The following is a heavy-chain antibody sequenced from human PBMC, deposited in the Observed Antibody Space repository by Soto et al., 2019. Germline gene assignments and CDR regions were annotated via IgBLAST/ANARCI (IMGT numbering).Heavy chain of an antibody. Sequence: QVQLVESGGGVVQPGRSLRLSCAASGFTFSSYGMHWVRQAPGKGLEWVAAILYDGSNKYYADSVKGRFTISRYNSKNTLYLQMNSLRAEDTAVYYCARGAYYDVLTGSYSYGMDVWGQGTTVTVSS. D-gene: IGHD3-9*01. J-gene: IGHJ6*02. V-gene: IGHV3-30*03. CDR3: ARGAYYDVLTGSYSYGMDV. CDR1: GFTFSSYG. CDR2: ILYDGSNK.